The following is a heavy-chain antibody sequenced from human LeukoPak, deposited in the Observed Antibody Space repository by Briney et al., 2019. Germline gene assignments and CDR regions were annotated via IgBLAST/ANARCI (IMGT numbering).Heavy chain of an antibody. CDR2: ISYDGSNK. CDR1: GFTFSSYA. J-gene: IGHJ4*02. CDR3: ARDIDDFWLNPTFDY. V-gene: IGHV3-30-3*01. Sequence: GRSLRLSCAASGFTFSSYAMHWVRQAPGKGLEWVAVISYDGSNKYYADSVKGRFTISRDNSKNTLYLQMNSLRAEDTAVYYCARDIDDFWLNPTFDYWGQGTLVTVSS. D-gene: IGHD3-3*01.